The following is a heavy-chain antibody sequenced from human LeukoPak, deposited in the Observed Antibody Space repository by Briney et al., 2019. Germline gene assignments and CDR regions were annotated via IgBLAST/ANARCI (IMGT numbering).Heavy chain of an antibody. CDR1: GYTFSGYY. CDR2: INSNSGAR. V-gene: IGHV1-2*02. Sequence: ASVKVSCKASGYTFSGYYMHWVRQAPGQGLESMGWINSNSGARNYAPKFQGRATFSGDNSISTAYMELSSLRSDDTAIYYCARGRGGATTGFDHWGQGTLVTVS. CDR3: ARGRGGATTGFDH. D-gene: IGHD1-26*01. J-gene: IGHJ4*02.